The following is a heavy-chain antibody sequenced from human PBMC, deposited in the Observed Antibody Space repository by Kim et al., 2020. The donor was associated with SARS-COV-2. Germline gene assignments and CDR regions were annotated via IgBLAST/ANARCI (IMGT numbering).Heavy chain of an antibody. D-gene: IGHD2-15*01. J-gene: IGHJ4*02. CDR1: GGSISSSNW. Sequence: SETLSLTCAVSGGSISSSNWWSWVRQPPGKGLEWIGEIYHSGSTNYNPSLKSRVTISVDKSKNQFSLKLSSVTAADTAVYYCARARGGRGADFDYWGQGTLVTVSS. CDR3: ARARGGRGADFDY. CDR2: IYHSGST. V-gene: IGHV4-4*02.